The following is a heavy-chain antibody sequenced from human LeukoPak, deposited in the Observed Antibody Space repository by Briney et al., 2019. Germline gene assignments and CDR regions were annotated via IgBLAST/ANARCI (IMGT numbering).Heavy chain of an antibody. Sequence: GGSLRLSCAASGFTFSSYSMNWVRQAPGKGLEWVSSISSSSSYIYYADSVKGRFTISRDNAKNSLYLQMNSLRAEDTAVYYCARDRTGWYYDSSGYDDLDYWGQGTLVTVSS. CDR3: ARDRTGWYYDSSGYDDLDY. J-gene: IGHJ4*02. D-gene: IGHD3-22*01. CDR1: GFTFSSYS. CDR2: ISSSSSYI. V-gene: IGHV3-21*01.